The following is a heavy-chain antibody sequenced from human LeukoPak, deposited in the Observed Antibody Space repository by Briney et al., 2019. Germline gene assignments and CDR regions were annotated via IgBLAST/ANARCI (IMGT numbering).Heavy chain of an antibody. CDR1: GFTFSSAW. Sequence: GGSLRLSCAASGFTFSSAWMGWVRQAPGKGLEWVSFTDTSGNYIYYGDSVKGRFTISRDNAKNLVFLQMNGLRAEDTAVYYCARGRSITLLRGVAMSDGFDIWGQGAMVAVSS. J-gene: IGHJ3*02. CDR3: ARGRSITLLRGVAMSDGFDI. V-gene: IGHV3-21*01. D-gene: IGHD3-10*01. CDR2: TDTSGNYI.